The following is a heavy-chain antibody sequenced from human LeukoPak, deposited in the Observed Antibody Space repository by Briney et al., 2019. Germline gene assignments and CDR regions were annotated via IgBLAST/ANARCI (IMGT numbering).Heavy chain of an antibody. V-gene: IGHV1-2*02. D-gene: IGHD1-26*01. Sequence: ASVKVSCKASGYTFTGYYMHWVRHAPGQGLEWMGWINPNSGGTNYAQKFQGRVTMTRDTSISTAYMELSRLRSDDTAVYYCARRGTHYYYYMDVWGKGTTVTVSS. CDR2: INPNSGGT. CDR1: GYTFTGYY. CDR3: ARRGTHYYYYMDV. J-gene: IGHJ6*03.